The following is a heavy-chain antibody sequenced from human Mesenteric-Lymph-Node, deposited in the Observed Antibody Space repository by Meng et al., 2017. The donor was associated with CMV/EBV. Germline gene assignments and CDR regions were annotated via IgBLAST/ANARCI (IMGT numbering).Heavy chain of an antibody. J-gene: IGHJ6*02. CDR3: ARVVGDIVVVPAARPYYYYGMDV. Sequence: GGSLRLSCAASGFTFSDYYMSWIRQAPGKGLEWVSYISSSGSTIYYADSVKGRFTISRDNAKNTLYLQMNSLRAEDTAVYYCARVVGDIVVVPAARPYYYYGMDVWGQGTTVTVSS. CDR2: ISSSGSTI. D-gene: IGHD2-2*01. CDR1: GFTFSDYY. V-gene: IGHV3-11*04.